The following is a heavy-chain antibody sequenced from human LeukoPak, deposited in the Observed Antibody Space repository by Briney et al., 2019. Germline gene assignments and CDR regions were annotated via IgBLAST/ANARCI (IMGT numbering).Heavy chain of an antibody. D-gene: IGHD6-13*01. J-gene: IGHJ5*02. Sequence: SETLSLTCTASGGSISSGGYYWSWIRQHPGKGLEWIGYIYYSGSTYYNPSLKSRVTISVDTSKNQFSLKLSSVTAADTAVYYCARGDSSSPDWFDPWGQGTLVTVSS. CDR1: GGSISSGGYY. CDR3: ARGDSSSPDWFDP. CDR2: IYYSGST. V-gene: IGHV4-31*03.